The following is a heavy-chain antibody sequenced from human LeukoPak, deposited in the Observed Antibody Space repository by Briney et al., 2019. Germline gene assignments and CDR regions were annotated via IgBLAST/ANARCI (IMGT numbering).Heavy chain of an antibody. V-gene: IGHV3-30-3*01. D-gene: IGHD3-3*01. Sequence: GRSLRLSCAASGFTFSSYAMHWVRQAPGKGLEWVAVISYDGSNKYYADSVKGRFTISRDNSKNTLYLQMNSLRAEDTAVYYCARDKRIFGVVIPASYFDYWGQGTLVTVSS. CDR3: ARDKRIFGVVIPASYFDY. CDR2: ISYDGSNK. J-gene: IGHJ4*02. CDR1: GFTFSSYA.